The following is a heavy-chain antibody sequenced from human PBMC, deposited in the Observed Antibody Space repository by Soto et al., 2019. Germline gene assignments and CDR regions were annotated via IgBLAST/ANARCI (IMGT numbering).Heavy chain of an antibody. CDR2: ISASNGNT. CDR1: GYDFTRYG. D-gene: IGHD3-3*01. J-gene: IGHJ5*02. V-gene: IGHV1-18*01. CDR3: ARKTAWSGNRCPWDP. Sequence: QVQLVQSGTEVKKPGASVKVSCKASGYDFTRYGISWVRQAPGRGPEWMGWISASNGNTHYAENLQGRVTMTTHTSQRTVVMEVRSLRSGDTAVYYCARKTAWSGNRCPWDPWGQGTLVTVSS.